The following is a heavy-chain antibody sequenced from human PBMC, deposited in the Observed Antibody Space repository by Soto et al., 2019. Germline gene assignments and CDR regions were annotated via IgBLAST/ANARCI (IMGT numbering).Heavy chain of an antibody. CDR1: GGSISGRCYY. CDR3: ATSEFL. Sequence: SETLSLTGTVSGGSISGRCYYWGWIRQPPGKGLEWIGSIYYSGSTYYNPSLKSRVTISVDTSKNQFSLKLSSVTAADTAVYYCATSEFLWGQGTLVTVS. V-gene: IGHV4-39*01. CDR2: IYYSGST. D-gene: IGHD2-21*01. J-gene: IGHJ4*02.